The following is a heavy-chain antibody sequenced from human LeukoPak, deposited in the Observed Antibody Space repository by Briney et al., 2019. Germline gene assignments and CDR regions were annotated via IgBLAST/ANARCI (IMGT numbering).Heavy chain of an antibody. Sequence: GESLKISCKGSGYSFTSYWIGWVRQMPGKGLEWMGIIYPGDSDTRCSPSFQGQVTISAEKSISTAYLQWSSLKASDTAMYYCARSSGDYGDYIDYWGQGTLVTVSS. V-gene: IGHV5-51*01. CDR2: IYPGDSDT. CDR3: ARSSGDYGDYIDY. CDR1: GYSFTSYW. J-gene: IGHJ4*02. D-gene: IGHD4-17*01.